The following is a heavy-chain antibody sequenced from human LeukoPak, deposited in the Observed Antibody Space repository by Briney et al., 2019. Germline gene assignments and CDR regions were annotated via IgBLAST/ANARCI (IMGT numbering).Heavy chain of an antibody. V-gene: IGHV3-33*01. Sequence: GGSLRLSCAASGSTFSSYGMHWVRQAPGKGLEWVAVIWYDGSNKYYADSVKGRFTISRDNSKNTPYLQMNSLRAEDTAVYYCARDRGRNLDYWGQGTLVTVSS. D-gene: IGHD3-16*01. J-gene: IGHJ4*02. CDR3: ARDRGRNLDY. CDR2: IWYDGSNK. CDR1: GSTFSSYG.